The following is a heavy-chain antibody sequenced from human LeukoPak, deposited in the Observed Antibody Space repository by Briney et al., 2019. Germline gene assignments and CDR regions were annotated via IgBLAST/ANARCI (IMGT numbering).Heavy chain of an antibody. V-gene: IGHV1-18*01. Sequence: ASVKVSCKASGYTVTSYGISWVRQAPGQGLEWMGWISVYNGKTNYAQKLQRRVTMTTDTSTSTGYMGLRSLRSDDTAVYYCARDSGSGWFPNWFDPWGQGTLVTVSS. CDR2: ISVYNGKT. CDR1: GYTVTSYG. CDR3: ARDSGSGWFPNWFDP. J-gene: IGHJ5*02. D-gene: IGHD6-19*01.